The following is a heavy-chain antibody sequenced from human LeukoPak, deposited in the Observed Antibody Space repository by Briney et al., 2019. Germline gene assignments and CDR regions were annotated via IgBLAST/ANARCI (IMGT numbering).Heavy chain of an antibody. J-gene: IGHJ4*02. V-gene: IGHV3-23*01. CDR3: AKMVAAGIISYYFDY. Sequence: GGSLRLSCAASGFTFSSYAMSWVRQAPGKGLEWVSAISGSGGSTYYADSVKGRFTISRDNSKNTLYLQMNSLRAEDTAVYYCAKMVAAGIISYYFDYWGQGTLVTISS. CDR1: GFTFSSYA. CDR2: ISGSGGST. D-gene: IGHD6-19*01.